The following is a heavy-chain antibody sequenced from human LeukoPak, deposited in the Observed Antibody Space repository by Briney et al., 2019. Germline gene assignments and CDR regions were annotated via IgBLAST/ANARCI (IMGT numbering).Heavy chain of an antibody. J-gene: IGHJ6*03. CDR2: INPSGGST. CDR1: GYTFTSYY. Sequence: ASVKVSCKASGYTFTSYYMHWVRQAPGQGLEWMGIINPSGGSTSYAQKFQGRVTITADESTSTAYMELSSLRSEDTAVYYCAREPNSGYLRGGYYYCMDVWGRGTTVTISS. D-gene: IGHD5-12*01. CDR3: AREPNSGYLRGGYYYCMDV. V-gene: IGHV1-46*01.